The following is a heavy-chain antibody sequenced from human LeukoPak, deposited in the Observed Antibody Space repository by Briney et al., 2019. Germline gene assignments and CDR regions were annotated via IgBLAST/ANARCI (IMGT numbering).Heavy chain of an antibody. D-gene: IGHD3-9*01. CDR3: ARVHDTTGYYHYFDS. Sequence: GGSLRLSCAASGFTFSSYEMNWVRQAPDKGLEWVAMISHHGSNEYYADSVKGRFTISRDNSKNTLYLQMNNPRVEVTAIYYCARVHDTTGYYHYFDSWGQGTLVTVSS. CDR1: GFTFSSYE. V-gene: IGHV3-30*03. CDR2: ISHHGSNE. J-gene: IGHJ4*02.